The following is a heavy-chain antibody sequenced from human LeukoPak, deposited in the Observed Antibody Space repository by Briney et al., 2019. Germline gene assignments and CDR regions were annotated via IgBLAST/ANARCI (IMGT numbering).Heavy chain of an antibody. CDR1: GGSISSYY. CDR2: IYYSGST. CDR3: ARASGGSYPYFDY. V-gene: IGHV4-59*01. J-gene: IGHJ4*02. D-gene: IGHD2-15*01. Sequence: SETLSLTCTVSGGSISSYYWSWIRQPPGKGLEWIGYIYYSGSTNHNPSLKSRVTISVDTSMNQFSLKLSSVTAADTAVYYCARASGGSYPYFDYWGQGTLVTVSS.